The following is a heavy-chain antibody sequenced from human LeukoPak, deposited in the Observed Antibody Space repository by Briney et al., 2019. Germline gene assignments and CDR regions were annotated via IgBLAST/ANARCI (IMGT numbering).Heavy chain of an antibody. CDR3: AKDEHEAVARNEVFDY. J-gene: IGHJ4*02. CDR1: GFTFSSYA. CDR2: ISGSGGST. Sequence: GGSLRLSCAASGFTFSSYAMSWVRQAPGKGLEWVSAISGSGGSTYYADSVKGRFTISRDNSKNTLYLQMNSLRAEDTAVYYCAKDEHEAVARNEVFDYWGQGTLVTVSS. V-gene: IGHV3-23*01. D-gene: IGHD6-19*01.